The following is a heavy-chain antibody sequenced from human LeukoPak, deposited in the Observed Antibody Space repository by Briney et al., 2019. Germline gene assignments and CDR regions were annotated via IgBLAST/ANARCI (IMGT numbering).Heavy chain of an antibody. CDR1: GGSLSGYY. J-gene: IGHJ2*01. V-gene: IGHV4-34*01. Sequence: SETLSLTCAVYGGSLSGYYWSWIRQPPGKGLEWIGEINHSGSTNYNPSLKSRATISVDTSKNQFSLKLSSVTAADTAVYYCATAHGRYCSSTSCSRRRFFDLWGRGTLVTVSS. CDR3: ATAHGRYCSSTSCSRRRFFDL. D-gene: IGHD2-2*01. CDR2: INHSGST.